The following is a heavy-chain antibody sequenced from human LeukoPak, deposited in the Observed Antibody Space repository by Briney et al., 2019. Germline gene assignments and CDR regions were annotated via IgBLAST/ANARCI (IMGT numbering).Heavy chain of an antibody. CDR2: IDYSGSS. CDR3: ARFQNGYSYGLYYFDT. CDR1: GGSINSYY. V-gene: IGHV4-59*01. Sequence: PSETLSLTRTVSGGSINSYYWSWIRQSPEKGLEWIAYIDYSGSSNYNPSLKSRVSISIDTSKNQFSLRLTSVTAADTAVYYCARFQNGYSYGLYYFDTWGQGTLVTVSS. J-gene: IGHJ4*02. D-gene: IGHD5-18*01.